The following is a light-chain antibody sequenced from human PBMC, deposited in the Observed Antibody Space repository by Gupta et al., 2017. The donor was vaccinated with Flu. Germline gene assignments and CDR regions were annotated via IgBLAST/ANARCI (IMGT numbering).Light chain of an antibody. CDR1: QSLLHSNGYNY. Sequence: ISCRSSQSLLHSNGYNYLDWYLQKPGQSPQLLIYLGSNRASGVPDRFSGSGSGTDFTLKISRVEAEDVGVYYCMQALQTPLTFGGGTKVEIK. V-gene: IGKV2-28*01. CDR2: LGS. CDR3: MQALQTPLT. J-gene: IGKJ4*01.